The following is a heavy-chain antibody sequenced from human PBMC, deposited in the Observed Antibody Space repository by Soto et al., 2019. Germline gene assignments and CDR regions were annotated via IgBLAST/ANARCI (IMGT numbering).Heavy chain of an antibody. CDR3: AKGSVLRVVEAPLAILGGVDV. J-gene: IGHJ6*02. D-gene: IGHD2-8*01. Sequence: GGSLRLSCAASGFTFSSYGMHWVRQAPGKGLEWVAVVSYDGSHDFYADSVKGRFSISRDNSRAIMYLQMNSLKPEDTAVYYCAKGSVLRVVEAPLAILGGVDVWGQGAVVTVSS. V-gene: IGHV3-30*18. CDR2: VSYDGSHD. CDR1: GFTFSSYG.